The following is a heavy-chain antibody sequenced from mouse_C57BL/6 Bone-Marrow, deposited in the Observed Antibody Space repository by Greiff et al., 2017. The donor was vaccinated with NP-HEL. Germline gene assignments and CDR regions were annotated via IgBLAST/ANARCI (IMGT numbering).Heavy chain of an antibody. J-gene: IGHJ3*01. CDR2: ISGGGGNT. V-gene: IGHV5-9*01. Sequence: EVMLVESGGGLLKPGGSLKLSCAASGFTFSSYTMSWVRQTPEKRLEWVATISGGGGNTYYPDSVKGRFTISRDNAKNTLYLQMSSLRSEDTALYYCARLDYDWFAYWGQGTLVTVSA. CDR1: GFTFSSYT. CDR3: ARLDYDWFAY. D-gene: IGHD2-4*01.